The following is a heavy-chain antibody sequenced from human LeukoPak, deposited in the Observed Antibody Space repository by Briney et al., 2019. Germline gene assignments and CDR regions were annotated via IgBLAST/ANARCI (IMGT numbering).Heavy chain of an antibody. D-gene: IGHD6-6*01. CDR3: AGDKGTSYLSSFDY. CDR2: ISYDGSNE. J-gene: IGHJ4*02. Sequence: GRSLRLSCAASGFTFSSYVMHWVRQAPGKGLEWVAIISYDGSNEYYADSVKGRFTISRDNSKNTLYLQMNSLRAADTAVYYCAGDKGTSYLSSFDYWGQGTLVTVSS. CDR1: GFTFSSYV. V-gene: IGHV3-30*04.